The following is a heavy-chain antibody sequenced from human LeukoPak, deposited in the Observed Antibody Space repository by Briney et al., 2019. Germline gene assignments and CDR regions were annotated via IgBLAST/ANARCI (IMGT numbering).Heavy chain of an antibody. J-gene: IGHJ4*02. CDR2: ISYDGSNK. CDR3: ARDKGVDY. Sequence: GGSLRLSCAASGFTFSSYAMHWVRQAPGKGLEGVAVISYDGSNKYYAASVKGRFNISRDNSKNTLYLQMNSLRAEDTAVYYCARDKGVDYWGQGTLVTVSS. CDR1: GFTFSSYA. D-gene: IGHD1-26*01. V-gene: IGHV3-30*04.